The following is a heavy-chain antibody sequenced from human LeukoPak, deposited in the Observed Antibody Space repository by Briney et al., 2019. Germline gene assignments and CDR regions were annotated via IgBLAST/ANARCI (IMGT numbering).Heavy chain of an antibody. CDR2: INPSGGST. J-gene: IGHJ4*02. Sequence: ASVKVSCKASGYTFTSYYMHWVRQAPGQGLEWMGIINPSGGSTSYAQKFQGRVTMTRDTSTSTVYMELSSLRSEDTAVYYCARDLGYCTNGVCHTRFDYWGQGTLVAVSP. V-gene: IGHV1-46*01. CDR1: GYTFTSYY. D-gene: IGHD2-8*01. CDR3: ARDLGYCTNGVCHTRFDY.